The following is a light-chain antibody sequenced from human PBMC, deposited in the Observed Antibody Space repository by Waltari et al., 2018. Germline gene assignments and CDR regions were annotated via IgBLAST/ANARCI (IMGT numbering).Light chain of an antibody. CDR3: QHYVNLPVT. J-gene: IGKJ1*01. CDR1: QSVSRA. V-gene: IGKV3-20*01. CDR2: AAS. Sequence: EIVLTQSPGTLSLSPGERATLSCRASQSVSRALAWYQQKPGQAPRLLIYAASTRATGVPDRFSGSGSGTDFCLTISRLDPEDFAVYYCQHYVNLPVTFGQGTKVEI.